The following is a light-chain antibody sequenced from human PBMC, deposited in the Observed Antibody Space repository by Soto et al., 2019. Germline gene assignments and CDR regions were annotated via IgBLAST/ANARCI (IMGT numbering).Light chain of an antibody. J-gene: IGKJ5*01. Sequence: IVLTQFPGALSLGAGERATLSVRPSQSVSSSYLAWYQQKHGQAPRVLIYGASTRATSFPARFSGSGSGTDFTLTIRSLQPEDFAVYYCQQYNNWPWTFGQGTRLEIK. V-gene: IGKV3-15*01. CDR1: QSVSSSY. CDR3: QQYNNWPWT. CDR2: GAS.